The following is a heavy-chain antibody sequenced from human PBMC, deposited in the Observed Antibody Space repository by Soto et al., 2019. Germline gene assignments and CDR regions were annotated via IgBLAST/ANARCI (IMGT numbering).Heavy chain of an antibody. CDR3: ARDPRIGLRLGELSLSHFDY. Sequence: GESLKISCQTSGFTFTDYWIGWVRQMPGKGLERVGVIFPRDSDTRYNQSFRGQVTISADKSITTAYLQWNSLRAEDTAVYYCARDPRIGLRLGELSLSHFDYWGQGTLVTVSS. V-gene: IGHV5-51*01. CDR1: GFTFTDYW. J-gene: IGHJ4*02. D-gene: IGHD3-16*02. CDR2: IFPRDSDT.